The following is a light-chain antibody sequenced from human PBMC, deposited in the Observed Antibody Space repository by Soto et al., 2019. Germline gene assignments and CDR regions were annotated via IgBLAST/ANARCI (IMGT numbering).Light chain of an antibody. Sequence: QSALTQPASVSGSPGQSITISCTGTSSDVGGYNYVSWYQQHPGKAPKLMIYDVSNRPSGVSNRFSGSKSGNTASLTISGLQAEDEADYYCSSYTSRSTLENVVFGGGTKVTVL. CDR2: DVS. V-gene: IGLV2-14*01. CDR3: SSYTSRSTLENVV. J-gene: IGLJ2*01. CDR1: SSDVGGYNY.